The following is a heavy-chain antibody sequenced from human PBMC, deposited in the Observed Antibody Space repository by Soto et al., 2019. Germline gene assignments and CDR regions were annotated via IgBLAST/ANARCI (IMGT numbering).Heavy chain of an antibody. D-gene: IGHD3-22*01. V-gene: IGHV1-69*02. CDR2: ITPIFGIA. J-gene: IGHJ4*02. CDR3: ARGLHYERISLDDY. Sequence: QVQLVQSGAEVKKPGSSVKVSRKASGGTFSSYTISWVRQAPGKGLEWLGRITPIFGIANYAQKFNGRVTITADKTMSPAYMVLSSVRSEDTALYYCARGLHYERISLDDYMGQVTLVSVSS. CDR1: GGTFSSYT.